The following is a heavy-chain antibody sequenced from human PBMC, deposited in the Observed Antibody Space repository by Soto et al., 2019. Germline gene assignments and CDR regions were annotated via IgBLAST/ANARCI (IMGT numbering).Heavy chain of an antibody. J-gene: IGHJ1*01. V-gene: IGHV3-23*01. D-gene: IGHD6-19*01. CDR2: ISGSGDST. CDR3: AKGVPGIAVAGTGYFQH. Sequence: PGGSLRLSCAASGFTFSSYAMSWVRQAPGKGLEWVSGISGSGDSTYYADSVKGRFTISRDNSKKTLYLQMNSLRAEDTAVYYCAKGVPGIAVAGTGYFQHWGQGTLVTVSS. CDR1: GFTFSSYA.